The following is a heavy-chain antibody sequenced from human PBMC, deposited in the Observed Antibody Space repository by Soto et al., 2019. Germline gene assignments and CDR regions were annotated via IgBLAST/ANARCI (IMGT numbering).Heavy chain of an antibody. D-gene: IGHD1-26*01. Sequence: EVQLVESGGGLVKPGGSLRLSCAASGFTFRSYSMNWVRQAPGKWLEWVSSISSSRRYIYYADSVKGRFTISIDNGKNSLDLQMNSLRAEDTALSYCARDMYRGSYQDYYYGMDVWGNGTTFTVAS. CDR1: GFTFRSYS. CDR2: ISSSRRYI. V-gene: IGHV3-21*01. CDR3: ARDMYRGSYQDYYYGMDV. J-gene: IGHJ6*04.